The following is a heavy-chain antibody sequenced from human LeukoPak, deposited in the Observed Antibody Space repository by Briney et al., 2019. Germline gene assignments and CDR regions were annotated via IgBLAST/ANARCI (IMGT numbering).Heavy chain of an antibody. CDR3: ARGGSSWYLPPYYFDY. Sequence: GGSLRLSCAASGLTFSSYWMSWVRQAPGKGLEWVANIKQDGSEKYYVDSVKGRFTISRDNAKNSLYLQMNSLRAEDTAVYYCARGGSSWYLPPYYFDYWGQGTLVTVSS. J-gene: IGHJ4*02. CDR1: GLTFSSYW. D-gene: IGHD6-13*01. V-gene: IGHV3-7*01. CDR2: IKQDGSEK.